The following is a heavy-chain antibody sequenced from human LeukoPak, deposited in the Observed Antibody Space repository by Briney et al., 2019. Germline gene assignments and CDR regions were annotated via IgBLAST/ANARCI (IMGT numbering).Heavy chain of an antibody. CDR3: AREGDYYGSGSYYARFDY. V-gene: IGHV1-69*04. J-gene: IGHJ4*02. CDR2: IIPILGIA. D-gene: IGHD3-10*01. Sequence: APVKVSCKASGGTFSSYAISWVRQAPGQGLEWMGRIIPILGIANYAQKFQGRVTITADKSTSTAYMELSSLRSEDTAVYYCAREGDYYGSGSYYARFDYWGQGTLVTVSS. CDR1: GGTFSSYA.